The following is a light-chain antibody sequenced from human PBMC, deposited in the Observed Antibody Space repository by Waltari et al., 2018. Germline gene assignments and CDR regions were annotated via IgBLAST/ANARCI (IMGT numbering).Light chain of an antibody. CDR3: QHYNNWPPGRT. CDR2: GAS. V-gene: IGKV3-15*01. CDR1: QSISSN. Sequence: IVMTQSPAPLSESPGEQATRSGRASQSISSNLAWYQQKSGQAPGLLIYGASTRATGIPARFSGSGSGTEFTLTISSLQSGDFAVYYCQHYNNWPPGRTFGQGTKVEIK. J-gene: IGKJ1*01.